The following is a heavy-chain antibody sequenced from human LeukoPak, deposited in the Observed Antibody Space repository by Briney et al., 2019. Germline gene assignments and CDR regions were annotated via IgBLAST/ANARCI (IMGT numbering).Heavy chain of an antibody. V-gene: IGHV4-38-2*02. CDR2: MYRSGST. CDR1: GYSISSGHY. CDR3: AAGGITLVRGVIKDFDY. D-gene: IGHD3-10*01. Sequence: SETLSLTCTVSGYSISSGHYWGWIRQPPGKGLEWIGSMYRSGSTYYNPPLKSRVTISEDTSKNQFSLKLSSATAADTAVYYCAAGGITLVRGVIKDFDYWGQGTLVTVSS. J-gene: IGHJ4*02.